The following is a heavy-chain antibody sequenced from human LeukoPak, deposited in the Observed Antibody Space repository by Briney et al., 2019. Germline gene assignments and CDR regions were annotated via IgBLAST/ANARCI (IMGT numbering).Heavy chain of an antibody. D-gene: IGHD3-3*01. V-gene: IGHV4-34*01. Sequence: PSETLSLTCAVYGGSFSGYYWSWIRQPPGKGLEWIGEINHSGSTNYNPSLKSRVTISVDTSKNQFPLKLSSVTAADTAVYYCARLPSQYYDFWSGSLSIWGQGTMVTVSS. CDR3: ARLPSQYYDFWSGSLSI. J-gene: IGHJ3*02. CDR1: GGSFSGYY. CDR2: INHSGST.